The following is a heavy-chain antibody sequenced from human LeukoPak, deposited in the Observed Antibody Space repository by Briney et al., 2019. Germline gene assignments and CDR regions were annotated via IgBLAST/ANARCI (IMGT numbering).Heavy chain of an antibody. Sequence: GASVKVSCKVSGYILTELPMHWVRQAPGKGLEWMGGFDPEDGETIYAQKFQGRVTMTEDTSTHTPYMELSSLRSEDTAVYYCARDYYDTSGYFYGSNYWGQGTLVTVSS. V-gene: IGHV1-24*01. CDR3: ARDYYDTSGYFYGSNY. D-gene: IGHD3-22*01. CDR1: GYILTELP. J-gene: IGHJ4*02. CDR2: FDPEDGET.